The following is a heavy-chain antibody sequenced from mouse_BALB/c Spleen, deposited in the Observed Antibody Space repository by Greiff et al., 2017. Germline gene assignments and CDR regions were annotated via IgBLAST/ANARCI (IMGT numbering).Heavy chain of an antibody. CDR1: GYTFSSYW. D-gene: IGHD1-1*01. V-gene: IGHV1-9*01. J-gene: IGHJ2*01. CDR3: ARATVVEGELVDY. CDR2: ILPGSGST. Sequence: QVQLQQSGAELMKPGASVKISCKATGYTFSSYWIEWVKQRPGHGLEWIGEILPGSGSTNYNEKFKGKATFTADTSSNTAYMQLSSLTSEDSAVYYCARATVVEGELVDYWGQGTTLTVSS.